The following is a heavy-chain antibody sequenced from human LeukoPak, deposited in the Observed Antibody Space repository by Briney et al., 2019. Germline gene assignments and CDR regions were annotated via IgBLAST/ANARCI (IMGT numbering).Heavy chain of an antibody. CDR3: AKHRPYCSGGSCHRAFDI. J-gene: IGHJ3*02. D-gene: IGHD2-15*01. V-gene: IGHV3-23*01. CDR1: GFTLSSSA. Sequence: GGSLRLSCAVSGFTLSSSAMGWVRQAPGKGLGWGSYISGRGGSTYYTDSGEGRFTISRNNSKNTLYLQMNSLRGEDVAVYYCAKHRPYCSGGSCHRAFDIWGQGTVVTVSS. CDR2: ISGRGGST.